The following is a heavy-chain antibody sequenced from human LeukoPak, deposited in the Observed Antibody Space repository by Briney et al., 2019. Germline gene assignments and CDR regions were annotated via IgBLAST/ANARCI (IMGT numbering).Heavy chain of an antibody. CDR3: ARDGYSSSLPYYFDY. V-gene: IGHV1-18*01. Sequence: GASVKVSCKTSGYTFSSYGITWVRQAPGQGLEWMGWISGYNGNTNYAQKFQGRVTMTTDTSTSTAYMELRSLRSDDTAVYYCARDGYSSSLPYYFDYWGQGTLVTVSS. D-gene: IGHD6-13*01. J-gene: IGHJ4*02. CDR2: ISGYNGNT. CDR1: GYTFSSYG.